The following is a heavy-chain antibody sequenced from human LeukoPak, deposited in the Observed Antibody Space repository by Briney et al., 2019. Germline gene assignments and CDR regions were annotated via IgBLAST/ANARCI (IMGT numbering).Heavy chain of an antibody. J-gene: IGHJ4*02. D-gene: IGHD2-8*01. Sequence: GGSLRLSCAASGFTFSNYWMSWVRQAPGKGLEWVANINQDGSEEYYVDSVKGRFTISRDNAKNSLYLQMNSLRAEDTAVYYCAKEEYSHTTNYFDNWGQGILVTVSS. CDR1: GFTFSNYW. CDR2: INQDGSEE. CDR3: AKEEYSHTTNYFDN. V-gene: IGHV3-7*05.